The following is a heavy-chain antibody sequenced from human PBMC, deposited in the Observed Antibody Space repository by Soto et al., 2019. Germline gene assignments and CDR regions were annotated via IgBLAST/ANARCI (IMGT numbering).Heavy chain of an antibody. CDR1: GGSISSSSYY. Sequence: PSETLSLTCTVSGGSISSSSYYWGWIRQPPGKGLEWIGSIYYSGSTYYNPSLKSRVTISVDTSKNQFSLKLSSVTAADTAVYYCARQVHYYDSSGYYWDYFDYWGQGTLVTVSS. J-gene: IGHJ4*02. D-gene: IGHD3-22*01. CDR2: IYYSGST. CDR3: ARQVHYYDSSGYYWDYFDY. V-gene: IGHV4-39*01.